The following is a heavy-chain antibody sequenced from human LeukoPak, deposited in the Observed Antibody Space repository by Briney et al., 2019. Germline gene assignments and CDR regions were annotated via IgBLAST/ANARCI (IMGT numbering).Heavy chain of an antibody. D-gene: IGHD1-26*01. CDR1: GFTFSSYA. Sequence: GGSLRLSCAASGFTFSSYAMSWVRQAPGKGLEWVSSISGSGGSTYYADSVKGRFTISRDNSKNTLYLQMNSLRAEDTAVYYCAKATASGSYWGSDYGGQGTLVTVSS. J-gene: IGHJ4*02. CDR2: ISGSGGST. V-gene: IGHV3-23*01. CDR3: AKATASGSYWGSDY.